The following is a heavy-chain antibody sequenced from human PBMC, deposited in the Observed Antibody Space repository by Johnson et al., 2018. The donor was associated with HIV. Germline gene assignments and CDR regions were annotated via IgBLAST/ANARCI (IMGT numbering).Heavy chain of an antibody. D-gene: IGHD2-15*01. CDR3: ARLVGYCSADTCTDVLDM. Sequence: VQVLESGGGLIQPGGSLRLSCAVSGFTVSSNYMSWVRHAPGKGLEWVSGINWNGGRTGYADSVKGRFTISRDNAKNSLYLQMNSLRAEDTALYYCARLVGYCSADTCTDVLDMWGQGPMVTVSS. J-gene: IGHJ3*02. CDR1: GFTVSSNY. V-gene: IGHV3-20*04. CDR2: INWNGGRT.